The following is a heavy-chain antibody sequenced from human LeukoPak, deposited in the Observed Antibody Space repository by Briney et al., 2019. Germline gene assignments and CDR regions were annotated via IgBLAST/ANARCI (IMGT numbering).Heavy chain of an antibody. J-gene: IGHJ3*02. D-gene: IGHD2-2*01. Sequence: SETLSLTCTVSGGSISSYYWSWIRRPPGKGLEWIGYIYYSGSTNYNPSLKSRVTISVDTSKNQFSLKLSSVTAADTAVYYCARESVRYCSSTSCYNDAFDIWGQGTMVTVSS. V-gene: IGHV4-59*01. CDR3: ARESVRYCSSTSCYNDAFDI. CDR2: IYYSGST. CDR1: GGSISSYY.